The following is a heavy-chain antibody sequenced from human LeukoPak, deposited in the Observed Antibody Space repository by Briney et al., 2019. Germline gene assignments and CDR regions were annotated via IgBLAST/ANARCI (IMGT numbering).Heavy chain of an antibody. Sequence: GGALRLSCAASGFTFSRYAMSWVRQAPGKGLEGVSAISGSGGSTYYADSVKGRFTISIDNSKNTLYLQMNSLRAEDTAVYYCAAPRLYYDFWSGYYWGQGTLVTVSS. V-gene: IGHV3-23*01. D-gene: IGHD3-3*01. J-gene: IGHJ4*02. CDR3: AAPRLYYDFWSGYY. CDR2: ISGSGGST. CDR1: GFTFSRYA.